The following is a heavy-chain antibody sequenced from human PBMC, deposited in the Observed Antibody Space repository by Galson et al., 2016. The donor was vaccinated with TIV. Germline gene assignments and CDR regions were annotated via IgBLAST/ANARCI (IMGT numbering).Heavy chain of an antibody. Sequence: SVKVSCKASGSIFSSYTIFWVRQAPGQGLEWMGGIIPIIGVTNYAQKFQGRVTITADTSTNTAYMELGSLRSEDTAIYYCARAGVGAARDGGDYWGQGTLVTVSS. J-gene: IGHJ4*02. CDR1: GSIFSSYT. V-gene: IGHV1-69*10. D-gene: IGHD6-6*01. CDR3: ARAGVGAARDGGDY. CDR2: IIPIIGVT.